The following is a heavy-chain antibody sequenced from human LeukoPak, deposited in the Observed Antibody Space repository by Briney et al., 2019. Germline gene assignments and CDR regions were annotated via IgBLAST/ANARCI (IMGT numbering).Heavy chain of an antibody. Sequence: GGSLRLSCAASGFTFSSCAMHWVRQAPGKGLEWVAVISDDGSNKYYADSVKGRFTISRDNSKNTLYLEMNSLRAEDTAVYHCARGPPYSSGWLRYFDYWGQGTLVTVSS. CDR2: ISDDGSNK. D-gene: IGHD6-19*01. J-gene: IGHJ4*02. V-gene: IGHV3-30-3*01. CDR1: GFTFSSCA. CDR3: ARGPPYSSGWLRYFDY.